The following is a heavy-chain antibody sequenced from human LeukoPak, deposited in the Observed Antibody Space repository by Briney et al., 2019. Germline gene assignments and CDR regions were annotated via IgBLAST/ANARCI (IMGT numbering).Heavy chain of an antibody. V-gene: IGHV3-7*03. CDR3: ARPHNNWRWYFDL. D-gene: IGHD3-3*01. J-gene: IGHJ2*01. Sequence: GGSLRLSCAASGFTFNNAWMNWVRQSPGKGLEWVANIKEDGTEKYYVDSVKGRFTIFRDNAKNSLYLQMNSLRAEGTAVYYCARPHNNWRWYFDLWGRGTLVTVSS. CDR2: IKEDGTEK. CDR1: GFTFNNAW.